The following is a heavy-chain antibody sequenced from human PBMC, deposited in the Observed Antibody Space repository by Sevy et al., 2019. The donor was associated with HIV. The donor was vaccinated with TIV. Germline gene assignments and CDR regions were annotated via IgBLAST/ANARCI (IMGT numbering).Heavy chain of an antibody. V-gene: IGHV3-15*01. D-gene: IGHD3-22*01. Sequence: GGSLRLSCAASGFTFSNAWMSWVRQAPGKGLEWVGRIKSKTDGGTTDYAAPVKGRFTISRDDSKNTLYLQMNSLKTEDTAVSYCTTGTLYYYDSSQDYWGQGTLVTVSS. CDR1: GFTFSNAW. J-gene: IGHJ4*02. CDR3: TTGTLYYYDSSQDY. CDR2: IKSKTDGGTT.